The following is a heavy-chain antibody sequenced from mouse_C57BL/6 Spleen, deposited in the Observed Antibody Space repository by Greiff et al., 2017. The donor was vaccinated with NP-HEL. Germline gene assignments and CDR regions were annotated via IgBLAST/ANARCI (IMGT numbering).Heavy chain of an antibody. CDR3: ADYYGSSYGFAY. CDR1: GFNITDDY. V-gene: IGHV14-4*01. D-gene: IGHD1-1*01. CDR2: IDPENGDT. J-gene: IGHJ3*01. Sequence: EVKLQESGAELVRPGASVKLSCTASGFNITDDYMHWVKQRPEQGLEWIGWIDPENGDTEYASKFQGKATITADTSSNTAYLQLSSLTSEDTAVYYCADYYGSSYGFAYWGQGTLVTVSA.